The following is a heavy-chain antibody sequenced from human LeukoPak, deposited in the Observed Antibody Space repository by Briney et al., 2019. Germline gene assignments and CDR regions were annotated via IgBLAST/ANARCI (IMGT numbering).Heavy chain of an antibody. D-gene: IGHD6-13*01. Sequence: PGGSLRLSCADSGFTFSDYYMSWIRQAPGKGLEWVSYISSSGSTIYYADSVKGRFTISRDNAKNSLYLQMNSLRAEDTAVYYCARDIAAAGNNWFDPWGQGTLVTVSS. CDR1: GFTFSDYY. CDR2: ISSSGSTI. J-gene: IGHJ5*02. V-gene: IGHV3-11*04. CDR3: ARDIAAAGNNWFDP.